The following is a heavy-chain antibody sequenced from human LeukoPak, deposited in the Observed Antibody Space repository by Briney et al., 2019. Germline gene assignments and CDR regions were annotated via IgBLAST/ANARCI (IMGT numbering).Heavy chain of an antibody. CDR1: GGSISSYY. D-gene: IGHD5-12*01. CDR3: ARDISSGYDGSDTFDI. Sequence: SETLSLTCTVSGGSISSYYWSWIRQPPGKGLEWIGYIYYSGSTNYNPSLKSRVTISVDTSKNQFSLKLSSVTAADTAVYYCARDISSGYDGSDTFDIWGQGTMVTVSS. V-gene: IGHV4-59*01. CDR2: IYYSGST. J-gene: IGHJ3*02.